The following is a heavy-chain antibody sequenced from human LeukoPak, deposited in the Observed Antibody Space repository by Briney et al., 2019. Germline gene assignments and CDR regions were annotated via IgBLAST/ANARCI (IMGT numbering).Heavy chain of an antibody. CDR3: ARDRSHKINRDFDY. CDR2: MNPNSGNT. J-gene: IGHJ4*02. Sequence: GASVKVSCKASGYTFTSYDINWVRQATGQGLEWMGWMNPNSGNTGYAQKFQGRVTMARNTSISTAYMELSSLRSEDTAVYYCARDRSHKINRDFDYWGQGTLVTVSS. CDR1: GYTFTSYD. V-gene: IGHV1-8*01. D-gene: IGHD5-24*01.